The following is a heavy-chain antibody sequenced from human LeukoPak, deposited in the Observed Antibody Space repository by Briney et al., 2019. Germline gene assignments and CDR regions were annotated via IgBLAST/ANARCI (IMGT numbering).Heavy chain of an antibody. Sequence: PGGSLRLSCAASGFTFSSYAMSWVRQAPGKGLEWVAVISYDGSKKYYADSVKGRFTISRDNSKNTLYLQMNSLRAEDTAVYYCARDYGNGGDYFDYWGQGTLVTVSS. CDR2: ISYDGSKK. D-gene: IGHD7-27*01. CDR3: ARDYGNGGDYFDY. CDR1: GFTFSSYA. J-gene: IGHJ4*02. V-gene: IGHV3-30-3*01.